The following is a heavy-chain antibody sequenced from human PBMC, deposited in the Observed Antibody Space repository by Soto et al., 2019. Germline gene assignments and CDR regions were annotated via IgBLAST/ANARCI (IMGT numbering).Heavy chain of an antibody. CDR3: ARYDILTGPSNPSDY. CDR1: GYTFTSYG. D-gene: IGHD3-9*01. V-gene: IGHV1-18*01. CDR2: ISAYNGNT. J-gene: IGHJ4*02. Sequence: QVQLVQSGAEVKKPGASVKVSCKASGYTFTSYGISWVRQAPGQGLEWMGWISAYNGNTNYAQKLQGRVTMTTDTSTSTAYMELRSLRSEDTAVYYCARYDILTGPSNPSDYWGQGTLVTVSS.